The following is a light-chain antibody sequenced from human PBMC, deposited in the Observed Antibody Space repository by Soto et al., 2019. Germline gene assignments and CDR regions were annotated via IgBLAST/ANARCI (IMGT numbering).Light chain of an antibody. J-gene: IGLJ1*01. CDR1: SSDVGGYNY. CDR3: TSHAGSNNYV. V-gene: IGLV2-8*01. CDR2: EVS. Sequence: QTVVAQPPGKSGSSGQSATISCNGTSSDVGGYNYVSWYQQHPGKAPKLIVSEVSKRPSGVPDRFSGSKSGNTASLTVSGLQAEDEADYYCTSHAGSNNYVFGTGTKVTVL.